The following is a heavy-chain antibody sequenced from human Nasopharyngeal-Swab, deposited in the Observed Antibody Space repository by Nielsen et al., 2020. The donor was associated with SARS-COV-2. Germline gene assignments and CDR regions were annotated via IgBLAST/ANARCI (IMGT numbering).Heavy chain of an antibody. CDR3: AKDMGDGYNPIQGY. Sequence: GESLKISCAASGFTFDDYAMHWVRQAPGKGLEWVSLISGDGGSTYYADSVKGRFTISRDNSKNSLYLQMNSLRTEDTALYYCAKDMGDGYNPIQGYWGQGTLVTVSS. D-gene: IGHD5-24*01. CDR2: ISGDGGST. J-gene: IGHJ4*02. V-gene: IGHV3-43*02. CDR1: GFTFDDYA.